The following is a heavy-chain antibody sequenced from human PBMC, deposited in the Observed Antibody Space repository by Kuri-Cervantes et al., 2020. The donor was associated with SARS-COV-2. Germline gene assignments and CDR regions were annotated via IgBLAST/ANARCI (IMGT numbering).Heavy chain of an antibody. CDR3: AKGKDYYDSSPWFDP. D-gene: IGHD3-22*01. CDR2: IDGSSGDT. J-gene: IGHJ5*02. CDR1: GFTFSSYA. V-gene: IGHV3-23*01. Sequence: LHIPVPPSGFTFSSYAMSWVRQAPGKGLEWVSAIDGSSGDTYYADSVKGRCTISRDNSKNTLYLQMNSLRAEDTAVYYCAKGKDYYDSSPWFDPWGLGTLVTVSS.